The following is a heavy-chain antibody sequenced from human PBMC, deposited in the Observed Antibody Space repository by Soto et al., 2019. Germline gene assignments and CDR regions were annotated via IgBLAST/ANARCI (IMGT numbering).Heavy chain of an antibody. D-gene: IGHD3-10*01. CDR3: AKTAGVLWFGEPNWFDP. Sequence: EVQLLESGGGLVQPGGSLRLSCAASGFTFSSYAMSWVRQAPGKGLEWVSAISGSGGSTYYADSVKGRFTISRDNSKNSLYLQMNSLRAEDTAVYYCAKTAGVLWFGEPNWFDPWGQGTLVTVSS. V-gene: IGHV3-23*01. CDR1: GFTFSSYA. CDR2: ISGSGGST. J-gene: IGHJ5*02.